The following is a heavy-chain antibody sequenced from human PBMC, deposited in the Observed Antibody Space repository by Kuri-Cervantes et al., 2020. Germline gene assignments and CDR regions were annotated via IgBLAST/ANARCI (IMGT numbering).Heavy chain of an antibody. CDR2: INQDGSEK. CDR3: AKARTNWNDGFIFYFDY. CDR1: GFTFRNYW. J-gene: IGHJ4*02. Sequence: GGSLRLSCAVSGFTFRNYWMKWVRQAPGKGLEWVANINQDGSEKLYGDSVKGRFTISRDNAKNSLYLQMNSLRAEDTALYYCAKARTNWNDGFIFYFDYWGQGTLVTVSS. V-gene: IGHV3-7*03. D-gene: IGHD1-1*01.